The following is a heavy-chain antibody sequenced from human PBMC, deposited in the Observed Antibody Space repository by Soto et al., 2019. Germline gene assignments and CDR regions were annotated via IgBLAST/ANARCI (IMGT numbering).Heavy chain of an antibody. CDR2: INPNSGGT. J-gene: IGHJ4*02. CDR3: AGDASAYYDFWSGYYTGNGYFDY. Sequence: ASVKVSCKASGYTFTGYCMHWVRQAPGQGLEWMGWINPNSGGTNYAQKFQGWVTMTRDTSISTAYMELSRLRSDDTAVYYCAGDASAYYDFWSGYYTGNGYFDYWGQGTLVTVSS. V-gene: IGHV1-2*04. CDR1: GYTFTGYC. D-gene: IGHD3-3*01.